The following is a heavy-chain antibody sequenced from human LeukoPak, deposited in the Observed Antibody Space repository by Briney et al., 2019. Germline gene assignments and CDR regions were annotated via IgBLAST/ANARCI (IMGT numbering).Heavy chain of an antibody. D-gene: IGHD1-26*01. CDR3: AKSGGYGLIDY. Sequence: SGTLSLTCAVSGGSISSSSYYWGWIRQPPGKGLEWIGSIYYSGSTYYNPSLKSRVTISVDTSKNQFSLRLNSVTAADTAMYYCAKSGGYGLIDYWGQGTLVTVSS. J-gene: IGHJ4*02. CDR2: IYYSGST. V-gene: IGHV4-39*01. CDR1: GGSISSSSYY.